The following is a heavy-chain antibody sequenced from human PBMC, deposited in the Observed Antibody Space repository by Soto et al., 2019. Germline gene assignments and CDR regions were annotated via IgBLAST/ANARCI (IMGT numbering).Heavy chain of an antibody. Sequence: PGGSLRHSCAASGLTFTSYVMRWVRQATGKGLQWVSSISGSGGSTYYADSVKGRFTISRDNSKNTVYLHMNSLRAEDTAVYFCARGYCSGDTCYHIGYWGQGTPVTVSS. J-gene: IGHJ4*02. D-gene: IGHD2-15*01. CDR2: ISGSGGST. CDR1: GLTFTSYV. CDR3: ARGYCSGDTCYHIGY. V-gene: IGHV3-23*01.